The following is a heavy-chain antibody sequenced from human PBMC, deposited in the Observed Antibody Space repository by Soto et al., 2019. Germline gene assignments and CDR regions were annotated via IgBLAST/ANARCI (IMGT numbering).Heavy chain of an antibody. Sequence: QVQLQESGPGLVKPSETLSLTCTVSGGSVSSGSYYWSWIRQPPGKGLEWVGYIYYSGSTNYNPSLKSRVTIAVDTSKNRCSLKLSSVTAADTAVYYCARGIMTTVTTTPSDYWGQGTLVTVSS. V-gene: IGHV4-61*01. D-gene: IGHD4-17*01. CDR3: ARGIMTTVTTTPSDY. J-gene: IGHJ4*02. CDR2: IYYSGST. CDR1: GGSVSSGSYY.